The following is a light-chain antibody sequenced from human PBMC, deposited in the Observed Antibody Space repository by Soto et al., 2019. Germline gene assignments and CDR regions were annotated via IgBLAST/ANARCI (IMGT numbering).Light chain of an antibody. CDR2: DAS. Sequence: IVLTQSPGTLSLSPGERATLSCMASQTIRKNFLAWYQQKPGQAPRLLIHDASSRATGIPDRFSGSGSGTDFTLTISRLEHEDFALYYCHQYGSSWWTFGQGTKVDIK. CDR1: QTIRKNF. J-gene: IGKJ1*01. V-gene: IGKV3-20*01. CDR3: HQYGSSWWT.